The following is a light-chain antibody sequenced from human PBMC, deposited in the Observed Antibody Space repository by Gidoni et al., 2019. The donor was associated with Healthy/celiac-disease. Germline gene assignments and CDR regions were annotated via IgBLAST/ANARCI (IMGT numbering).Light chain of an antibody. J-gene: IGLJ3*02. CDR3: AAWDDSLSGPRV. Sequence: QSVLTQPLSASGTPGQRVTISCSGSSPNIGSNYVYWYQQLPGTAPKLLIYRNNQRPSGVPDRFSGSKSGASASLAISGLRSEDEADYYCAAWDDSLSGPRVFGGGTKLTVL. CDR2: RNN. CDR1: SPNIGSNY. V-gene: IGLV1-47*01.